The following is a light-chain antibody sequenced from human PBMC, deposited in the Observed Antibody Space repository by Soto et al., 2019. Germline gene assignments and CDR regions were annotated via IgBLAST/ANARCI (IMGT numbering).Light chain of an antibody. CDR1: SSDVGSYNL. V-gene: IGLV2-23*02. J-gene: IGLJ1*01. CDR2: EVN. Sequence: QSALTQPASVSGSPGQSITISCAGTSSDVGSYNLVCWYQQHPGKAPKLMIYEVNKRPSGVSNRFSGSKSGDTASLTISGLQAEDEADYYCCSFAGSSTYVFGTGTKVTVL. CDR3: CSFAGSSTYV.